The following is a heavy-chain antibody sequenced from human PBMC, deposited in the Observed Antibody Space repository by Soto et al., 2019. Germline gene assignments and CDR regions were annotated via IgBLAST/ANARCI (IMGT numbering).Heavy chain of an antibody. D-gene: IGHD2-15*01. J-gene: IGHJ4*02. Sequence: QVRLVQSGTEVKKPGSSVKVSCKVSGGSFNSFPISWVRQAPGQGPQWMGGIVPVFGIANHAKEFLGRVTITADRSTNTSYMELSSLRSDDTAVYYCTKDKKSRAQEWALDYWGQGTLVMVSS. CDR2: IVPVFGIA. V-gene: IGHV1-69*17. CDR1: GGSFNSFP. CDR3: TKDKKSRAQEWALDY.